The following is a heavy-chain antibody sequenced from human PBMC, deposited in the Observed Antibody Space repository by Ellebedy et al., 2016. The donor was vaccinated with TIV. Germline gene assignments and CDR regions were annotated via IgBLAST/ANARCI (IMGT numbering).Heavy chain of an antibody. D-gene: IGHD2-15*01. V-gene: IGHV2-5*02. CDR3: AHSESGRFSSRVDFDD. J-gene: IGHJ4*02. Sequence: SGPTLVKPTQTLTVPCTFSGFSLTTSGVGVGWIRQPPGKALERLGLIYWDDDKRYSPSLKSRLTITKDTSKNQVVLTLTNVDPVDTATYYCAHSESGRFSSRVDFDDWGQGTLVTVSS. CDR2: IYWDDDK. CDR1: GFSLTTSGVG.